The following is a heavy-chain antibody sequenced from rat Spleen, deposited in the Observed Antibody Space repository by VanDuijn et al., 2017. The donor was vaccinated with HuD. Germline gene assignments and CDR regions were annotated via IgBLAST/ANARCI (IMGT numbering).Heavy chain of an antibody. V-gene: IGHV5-29*01. D-gene: IGHD5-1*01. CDR3: TRENWVLDY. Sequence: EVQLVESGGGLVQPGRSLKLSCAASGFTFSNYGMAWVRQAPTKGLEWVATISYEGRDTYYGDSVKGRFTISRDNAKRSLYLQMNSLRSEDTATYYCTRENWVLDYWGQGVMVTVSS. J-gene: IGHJ2*01. CDR1: GFTFSNYG. CDR2: ISYEGRDT.